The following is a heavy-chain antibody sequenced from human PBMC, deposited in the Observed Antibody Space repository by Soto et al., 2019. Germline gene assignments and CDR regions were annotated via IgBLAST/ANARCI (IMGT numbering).Heavy chain of an antibody. CDR2: ISAYNGNT. CDR1: GYTFTSYG. J-gene: IGHJ6*02. Sequence: ASVKVSCKASGYTFTSYGISWVRQAPGQGLEWMGWISAYNGNTNYAQKLQGRVTMTTDTSTSTAYMELRSLRSDDTAVYYCARVLREYYDSSGYSFQSTYYYGMDVWGQGTTVTVSS. V-gene: IGHV1-18*01. CDR3: ARVLREYYDSSGYSFQSTYYYGMDV. D-gene: IGHD3-22*01.